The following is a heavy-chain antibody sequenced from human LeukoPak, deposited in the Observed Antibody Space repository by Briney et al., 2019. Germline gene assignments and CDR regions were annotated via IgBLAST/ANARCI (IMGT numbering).Heavy chain of an antibody. CDR2: ISSSSSYI. V-gene: IGHV3-21*01. CDR3: AKDSAEGFGELSPLFDY. D-gene: IGHD3-10*01. CDR1: GFTFSSYS. Sequence: GGSLRLSCAASGFTFSSYSMNWVRQAPGKGLEWVSSISSSSSYIYYADSVKGRFTISRDNSKNTLYLQMNSLRAEDTAVYYCAKDSAEGFGELSPLFDYWGQGTLVTVSS. J-gene: IGHJ4*02.